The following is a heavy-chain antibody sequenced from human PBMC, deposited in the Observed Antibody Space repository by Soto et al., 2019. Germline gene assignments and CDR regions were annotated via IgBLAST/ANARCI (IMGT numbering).Heavy chain of an antibody. Sequence: ASVKVSCKASGYTFTDYHIHWVRQAPGQGLEFMGWINANNGGAGSAQQFQGRVTVTRDTSITTVYMELSNLRSDDTAVYYCAREGGSETLQPSYNWFDTWGQGTLVTVS. J-gene: IGHJ5*02. CDR1: GYTFTDYH. CDR3: AREGGSETLQPSYNWFDT. V-gene: IGHV1-2*02. D-gene: IGHD6-25*01. CDR2: INANNGGA.